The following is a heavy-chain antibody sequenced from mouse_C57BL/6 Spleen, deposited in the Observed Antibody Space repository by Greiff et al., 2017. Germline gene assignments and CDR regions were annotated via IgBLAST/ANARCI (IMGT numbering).Heavy chain of an antibody. CDR3: TSYDDDVGG. CDR1: GYAFSSSW. Sequence: QVQLKESGPELVKPGASVKISCKASGYAFSSSWMNWVKQRPGKGLEWIGRIYPGDGDTNYNGKFKGKATLTADKSSSTAYMQLSSLTSEDSAVYFCTSYDDDVGGWGQGTLVTVSA. J-gene: IGHJ3*01. V-gene: IGHV1-82*01. CDR2: IYPGDGDT. D-gene: IGHD2-4*01.